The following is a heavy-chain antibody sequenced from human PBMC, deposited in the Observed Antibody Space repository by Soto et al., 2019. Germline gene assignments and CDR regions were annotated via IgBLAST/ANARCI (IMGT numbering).Heavy chain of an antibody. CDR3: ARTAAAGKYYYGVDV. CDR1: GYSFTSYW. Sequence: GESLKISCKGFGYSFTSYWIGWVRQMPGKGLEWMGIIYPGDSDTRYSPSFQGQVTISADKSITTAYLQWSSLKASDTAMYYCARTAAAGKYYYGVDVWGQGTTVTV. D-gene: IGHD6-13*01. CDR2: IYPGDSDT. V-gene: IGHV5-51*01. J-gene: IGHJ6*02.